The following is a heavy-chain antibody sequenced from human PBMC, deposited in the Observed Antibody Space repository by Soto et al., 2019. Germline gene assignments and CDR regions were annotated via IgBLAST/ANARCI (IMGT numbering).Heavy chain of an antibody. CDR1: GDSIT. V-gene: IGHV4-39*01. D-gene: IGHD3-22*01. Sequence: QVQLQESGPGLVKPSETLSLTCTVAGDSITWGWIRQSPGKGREWIGSIYYSGRTYYNPSPNSRATRSEHKSRIPSSLELISGTAAVTAVYYSLRQSYVRSGYFAYWGPGPLVTVSS. J-gene: IGHJ4*02. CDR2: IYYSGRT. CDR3: LRQSYVRSGYFAY.